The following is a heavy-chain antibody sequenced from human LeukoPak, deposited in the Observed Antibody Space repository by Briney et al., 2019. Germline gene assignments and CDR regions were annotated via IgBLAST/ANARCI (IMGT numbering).Heavy chain of an antibody. D-gene: IGHD6-19*01. J-gene: IGHJ4*02. V-gene: IGHV1-18*01. CDR2: ISAYNGNT. CDR3: ARVRSYSMGWSLGFY. Sequence: ASVKVSCKASGYTFTSYGISWVRQAPGQGLEWMGWISAYNGNTNYAQKLQGRVTMTTDTSTSTAYMELRSLRSDDTAVYYCARVRSYSMGWSLGFYWGQGTLVTVSS. CDR1: GYTFTSYG.